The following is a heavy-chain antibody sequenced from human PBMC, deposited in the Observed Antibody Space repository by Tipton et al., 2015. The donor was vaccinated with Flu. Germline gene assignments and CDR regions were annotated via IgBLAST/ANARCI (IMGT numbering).Heavy chain of an antibody. Sequence: SLRLSCAASGFTFNTYGMHWVRQAPGKGLEWVAVISYDGSVEFYADSVKGRFTISRDNSKNTLFLQMNSLRLEDTATYHCAKDRIASKFFYNGMDVWGQGTNVIVSS. CDR1: GFTFNTYG. CDR3: AKDRIASKFFYNGMDV. CDR2: ISYDGSVE. J-gene: IGHJ6*02. V-gene: IGHV3-30*18.